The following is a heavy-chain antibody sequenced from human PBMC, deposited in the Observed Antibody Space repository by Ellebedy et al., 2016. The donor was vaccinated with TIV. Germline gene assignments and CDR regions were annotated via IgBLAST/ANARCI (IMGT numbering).Heavy chain of an antibody. D-gene: IGHD3-3*01. CDR3: AKLGYYDFWSGYYDY. J-gene: IGHJ4*02. CDR1: GFTFSSYA. Sequence: GGSLRLSCAASGFTFSSYAMSRVRQAPGKGLEWVSAISGSGGSTYYADSVKGRFTISRDNSKNTLYLQMNSLRAEDTAVYYCAKLGYYDFWSGYYDYWGQGTLVTVSS. CDR2: ISGSGGST. V-gene: IGHV3-23*01.